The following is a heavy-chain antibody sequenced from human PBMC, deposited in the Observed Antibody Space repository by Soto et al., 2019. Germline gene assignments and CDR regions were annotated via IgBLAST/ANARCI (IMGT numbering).Heavy chain of an antibody. V-gene: IGHV1-18*04. CDR2: ISPYNGNR. D-gene: IGHD3-9*01. CDR3: ARPYDIVTVYNYYYGMDV. CDR1: GYTFSSFG. Sequence: GASVKVSCKTSGYTFSSFGVSWVRQAPGQGLEWMGWISPYNGNRNYAQNRQGRVTITADESTSTAYMELSSLRSEDTALYYCARPYDIVTVYNYYYGMDVWGQGTTVTVSS. J-gene: IGHJ6*02.